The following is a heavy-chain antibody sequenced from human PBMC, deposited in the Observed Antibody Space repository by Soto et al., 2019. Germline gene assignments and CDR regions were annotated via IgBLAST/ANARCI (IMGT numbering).Heavy chain of an antibody. D-gene: IGHD2-21*02. CDR2: INVGTGNT. CDR1: GYTFTSYG. V-gene: IGHV1-3*01. Sequence: ASVKVSCKASGYTFTSYGISWVRQAPGQGLEWMGWINVGTGNTKYSQNFQGRVTITRDTSATTAYMELSSLRSEDTAVYYCARGAGYCSGDCWNDYYYAMDVWGQGTTVTVSS. CDR3: ARGAGYCSGDCWNDYYYAMDV. J-gene: IGHJ6*02.